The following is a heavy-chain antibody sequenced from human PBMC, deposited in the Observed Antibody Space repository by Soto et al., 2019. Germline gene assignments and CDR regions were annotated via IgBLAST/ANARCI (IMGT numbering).Heavy chain of an antibody. CDR3: ARAPYYDFWSGLRYGMDV. V-gene: IGHV1-2*04. Sequence: AASVKVSCKASGYTFTGYYMHWVRQAPGQGLEWMGWINPNSGGTNYAQKFQGWVTMTRDTSISTAYMELSRLRSDDTAVYYCARAPYYDFWSGLRYGMDVWGQGTTVTVSS. CDR2: INPNSGGT. CDR1: GYTFTGYY. J-gene: IGHJ6*02. D-gene: IGHD3-3*01.